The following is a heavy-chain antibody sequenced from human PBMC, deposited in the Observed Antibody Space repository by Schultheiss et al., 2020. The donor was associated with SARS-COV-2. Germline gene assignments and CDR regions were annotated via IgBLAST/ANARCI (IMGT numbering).Heavy chain of an antibody. J-gene: IGHJ5*02. CDR2: IYYSGST. CDR3: AREREAARNWFDP. V-gene: IGHV4-59*12. CDR1: GGSISSYY. Sequence: SQTLSLTCTVSGGSISSYYWSWIRQPPGKGLEWIGYIYYSGSTNYNPSLKSRVTISVDTSKNQFSLKLNSVTAADTAVYYCAREREAARNWFDPWGQGTLVTVSS. D-gene: IGHD6-6*01.